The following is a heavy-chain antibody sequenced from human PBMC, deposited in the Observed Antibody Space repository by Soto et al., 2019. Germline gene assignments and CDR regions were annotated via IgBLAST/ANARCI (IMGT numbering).Heavy chain of an antibody. D-gene: IGHD5-18*01. Sequence: SVKVSCKASGGTFSSYAISWVRQAPGQGLEWMGGIIPIFGTANYAQKFQGRVTITADESTSTAYMELSSLRSEDTAVYYCARDGGYSYGFEWFDPWGQGTLVTVSS. CDR3: ARDGGYSYGFEWFDP. V-gene: IGHV1-69*13. CDR1: GGTFSSYA. J-gene: IGHJ5*02. CDR2: IIPIFGTA.